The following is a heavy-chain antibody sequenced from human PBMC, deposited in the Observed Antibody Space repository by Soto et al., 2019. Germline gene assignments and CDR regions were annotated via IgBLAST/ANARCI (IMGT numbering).Heavy chain of an antibody. Sequence: ASVKVSCKASGYTFTSYGISWVRQAPGQRLEWMGWINPDNGNTKSSQKFQDRVIITRDTSASTAYMDLSSLRSEDTAVYYCARGIATGQLDPWGQGTLVTVSS. V-gene: IGHV1-3*01. CDR3: ARGIATGQLDP. CDR2: INPDNGNT. CDR1: GYTFTSYG. J-gene: IGHJ5*02. D-gene: IGHD2-15*01.